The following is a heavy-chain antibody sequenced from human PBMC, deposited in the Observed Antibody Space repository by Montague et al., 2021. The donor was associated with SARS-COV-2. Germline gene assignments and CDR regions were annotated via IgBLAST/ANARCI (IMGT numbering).Heavy chain of an antibody. D-gene: IGHD2-15*01. J-gene: IGHJ3*02. CDR2: TYYRSEWYH. CDR1: GDTVSSNTAT. V-gene: IGHV6-1*01. CDR3: ARTTTRMLYPENAFDI. Sequence: CAISGDTVSSNTATWNWIRQSPSRGLEWLGRTYYRSEWYHDYAISLKSRITINPDTSKNQFSLQLSSVAPEDTAVFYCARTTTRMLYPENAFDIWGQGTVVTVSS.